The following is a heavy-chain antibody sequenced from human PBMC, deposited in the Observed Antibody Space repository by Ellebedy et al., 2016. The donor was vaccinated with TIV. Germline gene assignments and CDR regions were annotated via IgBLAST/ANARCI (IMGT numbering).Heavy chain of an antibody. CDR2: MNPNSGNT. Sequence: AASVKVTCKASGYTCTDFDINWVRQAAGQGLEWVAWMNPNSGNTGSAQKFQGRVTMTRDSSISTAYMELSSLRSEDTAVYYCGRGRGYASTGRVYYFDYWGQGSLVTVSS. J-gene: IGHJ4*02. CDR3: GRGRGYASTGRVYYFDY. D-gene: IGHD2-15*01. CDR1: GYTCTDFD. V-gene: IGHV1-8*01.